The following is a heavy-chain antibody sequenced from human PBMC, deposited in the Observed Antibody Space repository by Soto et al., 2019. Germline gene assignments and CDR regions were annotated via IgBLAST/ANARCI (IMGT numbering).Heavy chain of an antibody. J-gene: IGHJ6*02. Sequence: GGSLRLSCAASGFTFSSYSMNWVRQAPGKGLEWVSSISSSSSYIYYADSVKGRFTISRDNAKNSLYLQMNSLRAEDTAVYYCARDLEITMVRGEPLPYYYGMDVWGQGTTVTVSS. D-gene: IGHD3-10*01. CDR2: ISSSSSYI. CDR1: GFTFSSYS. V-gene: IGHV3-21*01. CDR3: ARDLEITMVRGEPLPYYYGMDV.